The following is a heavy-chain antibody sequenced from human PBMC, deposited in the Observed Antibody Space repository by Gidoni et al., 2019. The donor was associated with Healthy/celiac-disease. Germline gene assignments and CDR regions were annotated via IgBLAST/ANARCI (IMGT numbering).Heavy chain of an antibody. J-gene: IGHJ6*02. Sequence: QVQLVESGGGVVQPGRSLRLTCAASGSTLSRYAMHWGRQAPGKGLEWVAVISYDGSNKYYADSVKGLFTISRDNSKNTLYLQMNSLRAEDTAVYYCARDLGVAYCSSTSCLYYYYGMDVWGQGTTVTVSS. V-gene: IGHV3-30*14. D-gene: IGHD2-2*01. CDR1: GSTLSRYA. CDR3: ARDLGVAYCSSTSCLYYYYGMDV. CDR2: ISYDGSNK.